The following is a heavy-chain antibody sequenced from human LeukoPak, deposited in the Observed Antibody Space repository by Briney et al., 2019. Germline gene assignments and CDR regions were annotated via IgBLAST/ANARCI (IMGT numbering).Heavy chain of an antibody. V-gene: IGHV3-23*01. D-gene: IGHD3-3*01. CDR1: GFTFSSYA. CDR3: ANGFFYDFWSGYYTPFDY. J-gene: IGHJ4*02. CDR2: ISGSGGST. Sequence: PGGSVRLSCAASGFTFSSYAMRWVRQAPGKGLEWVSAISGSGGSTYYADSVKGRFTISRDNSKNTLYLQMNSLRAEDTAVYYCANGFFYDFWSGYYTPFDYWGQGTLVTVSS.